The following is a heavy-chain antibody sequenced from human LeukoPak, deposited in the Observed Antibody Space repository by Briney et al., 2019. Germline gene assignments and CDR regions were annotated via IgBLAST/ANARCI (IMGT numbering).Heavy chain of an antibody. D-gene: IGHD2-15*01. CDR3: ARAVVAATPDAFDI. CDR2: IYSGGST. J-gene: IGHJ3*02. CDR1: GFTVSSNY. V-gene: IGHV3-66*01. Sequence: PGGSLRLSCAASGFTVSSNYMSWVRQAPGKGLEWVSVIYSGGSTYYADSVKGRFTISRDNSKNTLYFQMNSLRAEDTAVYYCARAVVAATPDAFDIWGQGTMVTVSS.